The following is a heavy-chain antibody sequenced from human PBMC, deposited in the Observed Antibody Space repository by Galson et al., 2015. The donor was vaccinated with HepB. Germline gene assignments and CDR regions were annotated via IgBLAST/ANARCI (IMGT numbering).Heavy chain of an antibody. V-gene: IGHV4-31*03. CDR3: ARAGGQQLISGILDP. CDR1: GGSISSAGYY. CDR2: IYYNGPT. Sequence: TLSLTCTVSGGSISSAGYYWSWIRQHPGKGLEWIAYIYYNGPTYYNPSLKSRVFISVDTSRNHFSLKLTSVTAADTAVYYCARAGGQQLISGILDPWGQGTLVTVSS. J-gene: IGHJ5*02. D-gene: IGHD1-26*01.